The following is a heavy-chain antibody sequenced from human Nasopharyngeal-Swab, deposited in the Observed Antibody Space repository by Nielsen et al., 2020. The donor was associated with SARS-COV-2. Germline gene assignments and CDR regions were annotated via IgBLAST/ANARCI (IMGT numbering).Heavy chain of an antibody. J-gene: IGHJ6*03. V-gene: IGHV3-33*05. CDR2: ISYDGSNK. Sequence: VRQAPGKGLEWVAVISYDGSNKYYADSVKGRFTISRDNAKNSLYLQMNSLRAEDTAVYYCASGGGIGCSGGSCYSSLWYYYYMDVWGKGTTVTVSS. D-gene: IGHD2-15*01. CDR3: ASGGGIGCSGGSCYSSLWYYYYMDV.